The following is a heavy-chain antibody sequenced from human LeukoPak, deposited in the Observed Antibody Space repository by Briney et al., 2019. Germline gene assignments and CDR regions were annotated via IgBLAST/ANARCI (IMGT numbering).Heavy chain of an antibody. V-gene: IGHV4-59*12. CDR3: ARARGYSYGYYYYYYMDV. J-gene: IGHJ6*03. CDR2: IYDSGST. D-gene: IGHD5-18*01. Sequence: PSETLSLTCTASGGSISSYYWSWIRQPPGKGLEWIGYIYDSGSTNYNPSLKSRVTISVDTSKNQFSLKLSSVTAADTAVYYCARARGYSYGYYYYYYMDVWGKGTTVTVSS. CDR1: GGSISSYY.